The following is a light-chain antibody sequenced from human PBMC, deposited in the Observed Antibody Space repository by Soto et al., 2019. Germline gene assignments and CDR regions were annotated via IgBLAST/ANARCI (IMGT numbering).Light chain of an antibody. CDR1: QSVRSY. Sequence: EIVLTQSPGTLSLSPGERATLSCRASQSVRSYLAWYQQKPGQAPRLLIYDASTRATGIPDRFSGSGSGTDFTLTISGLDPEDFAVYYCQPYNNWPLTFGGGTKVDIK. CDR3: QPYNNWPLT. CDR2: DAS. V-gene: IGKV3-20*01. J-gene: IGKJ4*01.